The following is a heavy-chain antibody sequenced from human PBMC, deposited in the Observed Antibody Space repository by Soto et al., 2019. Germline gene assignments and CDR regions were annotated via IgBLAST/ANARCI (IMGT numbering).Heavy chain of an antibody. V-gene: IGHV2-5*02. CDR3: AHGDGSLGRDWFDP. Sequence: QITLKESGPTLVKPTETLTLTCTFSGFSLTTRGVAVGWIRQPPGKALEWLAVIYWDDDKRHSPSLKNRLTITNDTSKNQVVLTLTNMDPVDTATYYCAHGDGSLGRDWFDPWGQGTLVTVSS. J-gene: IGHJ5*02. CDR2: IYWDDDK. D-gene: IGHD3-10*01. CDR1: GFSLTTRGVA.